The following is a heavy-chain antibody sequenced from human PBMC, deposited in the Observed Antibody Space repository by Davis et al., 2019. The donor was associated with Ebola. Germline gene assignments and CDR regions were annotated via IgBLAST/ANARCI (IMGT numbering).Heavy chain of an antibody. CDR2: IIPIFGTA. CDR1: GGTFSSYA. CDR3: AREGGHSYGDYDYGMDV. V-gene: IGHV1-69*13. J-gene: IGHJ6*02. Sequence: SVKVSCKASGGTFSSYAISWVRQAPGQGLEWMGGIIPIFGTANYAQKFQDRVTITADESTSTAYMELSSLRSEDTAVYYCAREGGHSYGDYDYGMDVWGQGTTVTVSS. D-gene: IGHD4-17*01.